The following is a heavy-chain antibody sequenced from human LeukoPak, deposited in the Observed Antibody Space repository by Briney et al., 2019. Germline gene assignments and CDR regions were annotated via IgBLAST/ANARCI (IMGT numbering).Heavy chain of an antibody. D-gene: IGHD3-22*01. J-gene: IGHJ4*02. CDR1: GFTFDDYG. CDR2: INWNGGST. Sequence: GGSLRLSCAASGFTFDDYGMSWVRQAPGKGLEWVSGINWNGGSTGYADSVKGRFTISRDNAKNSLYLQMNSLRAEDTALYYCARDPAGDSSGYYYYFDYWGQGTLVTVSS. CDR3: ARDPAGDSSGYYYYFDY. V-gene: IGHV3-20*04.